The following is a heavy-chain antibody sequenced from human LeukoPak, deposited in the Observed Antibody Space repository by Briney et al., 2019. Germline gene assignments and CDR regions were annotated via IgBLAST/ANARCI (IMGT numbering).Heavy chain of an antibody. J-gene: IGHJ4*02. D-gene: IGHD6-13*01. CDR2: ISGYNYNT. Sequence: ASVKVSCKASGYMFINYGISWVRQAPGQGLEWMGWISGYNYNTNYAQKFQGRVTMTEDTSTDTAYMELSSLRSEDTAVYYCATYVLRGGSSWYPFDYWGQGTLVTVSS. V-gene: IGHV1-18*01. CDR1: GYMFINYG. CDR3: ATYVLRGGSSWYPFDY.